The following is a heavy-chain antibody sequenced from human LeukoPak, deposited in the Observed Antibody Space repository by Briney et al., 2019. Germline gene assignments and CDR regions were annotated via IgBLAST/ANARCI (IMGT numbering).Heavy chain of an antibody. CDR1: GGSISSSSYY. V-gene: IGHV4-39*07. Sequence: SETLSLTCTVSGGSISSSSYYWGWIRQPPGKGLEWIGSIYYSGSTYYNPSLKSRVTISVDTSKNQFSLKLSSVTAADTAVYYCARSEWLRENGYFDYWGQGTLVTVSS. J-gene: IGHJ4*02. CDR3: ARSEWLRENGYFDY. D-gene: IGHD3-3*01. CDR2: IYYSGST.